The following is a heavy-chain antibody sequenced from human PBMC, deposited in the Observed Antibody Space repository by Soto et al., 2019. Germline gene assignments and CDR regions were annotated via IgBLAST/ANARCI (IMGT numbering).Heavy chain of an antibody. J-gene: IGHJ4*02. CDR2: ISHTGTT. V-gene: IGHV4-4*02. CDR3: SRVISSRDEDFDY. Sequence: QVQLQESGPGLVKPSETLSLTCAVSGDSISGSQWWSWVRLPPGKGLEWIGEISHTGTTNYNPSLKSRVTIAVDKPKNQFSLNLTSVTAADTAVYYWSRVISSRDEDFDYWGQGTVVTVSP. D-gene: IGHD2-2*01. CDR1: GDSISGSQW.